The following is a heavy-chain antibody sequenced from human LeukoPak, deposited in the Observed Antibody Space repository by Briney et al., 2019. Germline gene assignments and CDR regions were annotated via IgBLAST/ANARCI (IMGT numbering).Heavy chain of an antibody. CDR1: GYTFTGYY. CDR3: ARDNSVGDIAWWFDP. D-gene: IGHD3-16*02. Sequence: ASVKVSCKASGYTFTGYYMHWVRQATGQGLEWMGWMNPNSGNTGYAQKFQGRVTMTRNTSISTAYMELSSLRSEDTAVYYCARDNSVGDIAWWFDPWGQGTLVTVSS. J-gene: IGHJ5*02. V-gene: IGHV1-8*02. CDR2: MNPNSGNT.